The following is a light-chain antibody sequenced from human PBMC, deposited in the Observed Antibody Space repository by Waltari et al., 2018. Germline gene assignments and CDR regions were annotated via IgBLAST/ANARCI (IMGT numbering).Light chain of an antibody. CDR2: DAS. CDR1: QSVSKF. CDR3: QKYETLPAT. V-gene: IGKV3-20*01. Sequence: IALTQSPGTLSLSSGERDTLSCRASQSVSKFFAWYQQKPGQAPRLLIYDASTRATGIPDRFSATGWGTDFSLSISRLEPEDFAVYYCQKYETLPATFGQGTKVQMK. J-gene: IGKJ1*01.